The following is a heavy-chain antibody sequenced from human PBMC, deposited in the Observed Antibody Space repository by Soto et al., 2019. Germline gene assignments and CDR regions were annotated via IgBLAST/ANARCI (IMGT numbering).Heavy chain of an antibody. J-gene: IGHJ1*01. Sequence: QVQLVESGGGVVQPGRSLRLSCAASGFTFSSYAMHWVRQAPGKGLEWVAVISYDGSHKYYADSVKSRFTISRDNSKNTLYLQMNSLRAEDTAVYYCARDPLRGYDDSSGTSAEYFQHWGQGTLVTVSS. CDR1: GFTFSSYA. CDR2: ISYDGSHK. D-gene: IGHD3-22*01. V-gene: IGHV3-30-3*01. CDR3: ARDPLRGYDDSSGTSAEYFQH.